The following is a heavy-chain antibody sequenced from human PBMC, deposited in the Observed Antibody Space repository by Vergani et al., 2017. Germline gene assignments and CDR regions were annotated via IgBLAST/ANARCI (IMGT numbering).Heavy chain of an antibody. D-gene: IGHD3-10*01. Sequence: EVQLVESGGGLVQPGGSLRLSCAASGFTFSDHYMDWVRQAPGKGLEWVGRTRNKANSYTTEYAASVKGRFTISRDDSKNSLYLQMNSLKTEDTAVYYCARGITMVRGVNYYGMDVWGQGTTVTVSS. CDR3: ARGITMVRGVNYYGMDV. V-gene: IGHV3-72*01. J-gene: IGHJ6*02. CDR1: GFTFSDHY. CDR2: TRNKANSYTT.